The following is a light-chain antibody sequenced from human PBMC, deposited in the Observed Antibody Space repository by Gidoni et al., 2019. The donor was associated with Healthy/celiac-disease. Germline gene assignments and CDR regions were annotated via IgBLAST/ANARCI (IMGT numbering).Light chain of an antibody. V-gene: IGKV3-20*01. Sequence: ELELTQSPGTLSLSPGERATLSCRASQSVSSSYLAWYQQKPGQAPRLLIYGASSRATGIPDRFSGSGSGTDFTLTISRLEPEDFAVYYCQQYGSSPWTFGQGTKVEIK. CDR1: QSVSSSY. CDR3: QQYGSSPWT. J-gene: IGKJ1*01. CDR2: GAS.